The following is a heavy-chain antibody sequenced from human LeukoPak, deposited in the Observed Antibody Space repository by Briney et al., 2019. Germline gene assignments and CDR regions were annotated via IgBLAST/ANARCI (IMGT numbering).Heavy chain of an antibody. Sequence: GASVKVSCKASGYTFTSYDINWVRQATGQGLEWMGWMNPNSGNTGYAQKFQGRVTMTSNTSISTAYMELSSLRSEDTAVYYCARVGSSWYEYYYGMDVWGQGTTVTASS. CDR3: ARVGSSWYEYYYGMDV. D-gene: IGHD6-13*01. CDR1: GYTFTSYD. J-gene: IGHJ6*02. V-gene: IGHV1-8*01. CDR2: MNPNSGNT.